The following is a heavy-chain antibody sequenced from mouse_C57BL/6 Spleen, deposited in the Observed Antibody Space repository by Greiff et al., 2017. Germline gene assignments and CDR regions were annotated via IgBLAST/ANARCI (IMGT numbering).Heavy chain of an antibody. CDR2: IYWDDDK. CDR3: ARFYDGYYAWFAY. V-gene: IGHV8-12*01. J-gene: IGHJ3*01. CDR1: GFSLSTSGMG. D-gene: IGHD2-3*01. Sequence: VKLMESGPGILQSSQTLSLTCSFSGFSLSTSGMGVSWIRQPSGKGLEWLAHIYWDDDKRYNPSLKSRLTISKDTSRNQVFLKITSVDTADTATYYCARFYDGYYAWFAYWGQGTLVTVSA.